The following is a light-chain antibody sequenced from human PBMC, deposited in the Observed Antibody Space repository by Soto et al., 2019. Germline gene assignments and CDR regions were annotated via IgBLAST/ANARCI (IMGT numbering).Light chain of an antibody. CDR1: QSISTY. CDR2: TAS. Sequence: DINMTQPPYPLSAALGDRVTIKSRACQSISTYLSWYQQKPGNATKFMIYTASTLQSVVPSRFSGSGSGTDFTLTITSLQPEDFAVYYCQQYNNWPPITFGQGTRLEI. J-gene: IGKJ5*01. CDR3: QQYNNWPPIT. V-gene: IGKV1-39*01.